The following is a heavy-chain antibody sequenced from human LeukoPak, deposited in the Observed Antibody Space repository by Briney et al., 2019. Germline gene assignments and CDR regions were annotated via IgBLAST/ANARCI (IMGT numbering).Heavy chain of an antibody. J-gene: IGHJ4*02. Sequence: SETLSLTCTVSGGSISTYYWNWIRQPPGKGLEWIGYIYYSGSTNYNPSLTGRVTISVDTSKNQFSLKLSSVTAADTAVYYCARHDNSGLDFWGQGTLVTVSS. CDR3: ARHDNSGLDF. V-gene: IGHV4-59*01. CDR1: GGSISTYY. CDR2: IYYSGST. D-gene: IGHD3-22*01.